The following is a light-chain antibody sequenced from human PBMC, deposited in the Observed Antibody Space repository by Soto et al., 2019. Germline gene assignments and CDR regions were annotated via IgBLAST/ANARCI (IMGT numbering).Light chain of an antibody. CDR1: QSISSW. Sequence: DIQMTQYPSTLSASVGDRVTITCRASQSISSWLAWYQQKPGKAPKLLIYKASSLESGVPSRFSGSGSGTEFTLTISSLQPDDFATYYCQQYNSYPVTFGQGTKVDI. V-gene: IGKV1-5*03. J-gene: IGKJ1*01. CDR2: KAS. CDR3: QQYNSYPVT.